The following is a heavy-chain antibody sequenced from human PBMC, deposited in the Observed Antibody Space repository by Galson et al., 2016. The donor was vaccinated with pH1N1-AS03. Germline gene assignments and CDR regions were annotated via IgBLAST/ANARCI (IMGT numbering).Heavy chain of an antibody. CDR1: GFSLTTDKMC. CDR2: IDWDDDE. CDR3: ARSPGDYFYSHGMDV. J-gene: IGHJ6*02. Sequence: PALVKPTQTLTLTCTFSGFSLTTDKMCVTWIRQPPGKALEWLARIDWDDDEYYSRSLRTRLTISKDTSKNQVVLTMTNMDPADTGTYFCARSPGDYFYSHGMDVWRQGTTVTVS. V-gene: IGHV2-70*11.